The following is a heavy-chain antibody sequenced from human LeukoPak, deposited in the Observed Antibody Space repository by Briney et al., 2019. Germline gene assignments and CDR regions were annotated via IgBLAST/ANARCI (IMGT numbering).Heavy chain of an antibody. J-gene: IGHJ4*02. CDR2: ISPDSNYK. CDR3: ASGNSGWYYFDY. CDR1: GFTFSTYS. V-gene: IGHV3-21*04. D-gene: IGHD6-19*01. Sequence: GESLRLSCAASGFTFSTYSMNWLRLAPGKGLEWVSSISPDSNYKYYVDSVKGRFTISRDNAKSSLYLQMNSLRAEDTAVYYCASGNSGWYYFDYWGQGTLVTVSS.